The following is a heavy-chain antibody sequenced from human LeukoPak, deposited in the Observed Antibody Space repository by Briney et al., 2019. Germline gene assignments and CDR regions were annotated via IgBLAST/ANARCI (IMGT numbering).Heavy chain of an antibody. CDR1: GFTFSDFY. CDR2: ITRDSIYT. CDR3: ARIGTAGLYYMDV. J-gene: IGHJ6*03. Sequence: GGSLRLSCAASGFTFSDFYMSWIRQAPGKGLEWVSSITRDSIYTFYADSVKGRFTISRDNAKNSLYLQMNSLRAEDTAVYYCARIGTAGLYYMDVWGKGTTVTVSS. D-gene: IGHD3-16*01. V-gene: IGHV3-11*06.